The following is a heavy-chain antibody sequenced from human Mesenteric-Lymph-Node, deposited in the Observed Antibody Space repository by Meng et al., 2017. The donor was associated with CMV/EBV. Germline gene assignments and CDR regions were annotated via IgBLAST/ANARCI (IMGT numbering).Heavy chain of an antibody. D-gene: IGHD1-26*01. Sequence: GESLKISCKASGYTFTGYYMHWVRQAPGQGLEWMGWINGNSGDTKYEQKFQGRVTMTRDTSINTVYMELSSLKSDDTAVYYCARGGAILGVSPWLDPWGQGALVTVSS. CDR2: INGNSGDT. V-gene: IGHV1-2*02. CDR1: GYTFTGYY. J-gene: IGHJ5*02. CDR3: ARGGAILGVSPWLDP.